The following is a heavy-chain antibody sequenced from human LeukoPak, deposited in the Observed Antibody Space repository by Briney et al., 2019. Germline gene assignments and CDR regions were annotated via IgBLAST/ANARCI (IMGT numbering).Heavy chain of an antibody. V-gene: IGHV3-7*03. CDR1: GFALSSHW. J-gene: IGHJ6*02. D-gene: IGHD2/OR15-2a*01. CDR3: ARSNGMDV. CDR2: VNRDGSET. Sequence: GGSLRLSCAASGFALSSHWMTWVRQVPGRGPEWVANVNRDGSETYYLDSVKGRFTISKDNAKNSLYLQMNSLRAEDTALYHCARSNGMDVWGQGTTVIVSS.